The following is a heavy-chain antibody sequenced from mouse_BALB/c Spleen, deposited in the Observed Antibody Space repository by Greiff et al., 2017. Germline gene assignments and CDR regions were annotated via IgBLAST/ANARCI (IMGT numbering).Heavy chain of an antibody. V-gene: IGHV3-2*02. CDR3: ARRDYRYDDYAMDY. D-gene: IGHD2-14*01. J-gene: IGHJ4*01. Sequence: DVQLQESGPGLVKPSQSLSLTCTVTGYSITSDYAWNWIRQFPGNKLEWMGYISYSGSTSYNPSLKSRISITRDTSKNQFFLQLNSVTTEDTATYYCARRDYRYDDYAMDYWGQGTSVTVSS. CDR1: GYSITSDYA. CDR2: ISYSGST.